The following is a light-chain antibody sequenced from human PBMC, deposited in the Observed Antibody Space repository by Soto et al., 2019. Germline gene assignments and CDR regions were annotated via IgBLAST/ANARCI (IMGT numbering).Light chain of an antibody. CDR3: SSYTSSSTVV. J-gene: IGLJ2*01. CDR1: SSDVGGYNY. CDR2: EVS. Sequence: QSVLTQPASVSGSPGQSITISYTGTSSDVGGYNYVSWYQQHPGKAPKLLIYEVSNRPSGISNRFSGSKSGNTASLTISGLQAEDEADYYCSSYTSSSTVVFGGGTKLTVL. V-gene: IGLV2-14*01.